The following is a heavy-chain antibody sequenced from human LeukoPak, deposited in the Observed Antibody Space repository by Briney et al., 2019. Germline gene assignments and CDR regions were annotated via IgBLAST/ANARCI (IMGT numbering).Heavy chain of an antibody. CDR2: IYSSGST. D-gene: IGHD4-17*01. V-gene: IGHV4-4*07. CDR1: GGSINSYF. CDR3: ARDVYDYGDYTTDY. Sequence: SETLSLTCTISGGSINSYFWSWIRQPAGKGLEWIGRIYSSGSTNYNSSLKSRVSMSVDTSKNQFSLRLSSVTAADTAVYYCARDVYDYGDYTTDYWGQGTLVTVSS. J-gene: IGHJ4*02.